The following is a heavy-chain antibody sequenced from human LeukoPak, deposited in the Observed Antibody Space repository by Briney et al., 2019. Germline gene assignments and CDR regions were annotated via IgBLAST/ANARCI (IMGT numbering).Heavy chain of an antibody. Sequence: PGGPLRLSCAASGFNYSTYLMRWVRQAPGKGLEWVANIKQDGSDKNYVHSVQGRFTISRDNDKNSLYLQMNSLRAEDTAVYYCARYAYYYASGSYPSTERVFDYWGQGTLVTVSS. D-gene: IGHD3-10*01. V-gene: IGHV3-7*01. CDR3: ARYAYYYASGSYPSTERVFDY. CDR1: GFNYSTYL. CDR2: IKQDGSDK. J-gene: IGHJ4*02.